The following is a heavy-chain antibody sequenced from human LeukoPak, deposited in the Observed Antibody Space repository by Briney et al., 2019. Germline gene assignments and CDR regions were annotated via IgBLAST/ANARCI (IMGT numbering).Heavy chain of an antibody. D-gene: IGHD2-8*01. V-gene: IGHV4-4*07. J-gene: IGHJ4*02. Sequence: PSETLSLTCTVSGGSISNYYWSWIPQSAGKGLEWIGRIYTSGSTNYNPSLKSRVTMSVDTSKSQFSLRLSSETAGDGGVYHCAREGEDANYRGEGTLVSVSS. CDR1: GGSISNYY. CDR2: IYTSGST. CDR3: AREGEDANY.